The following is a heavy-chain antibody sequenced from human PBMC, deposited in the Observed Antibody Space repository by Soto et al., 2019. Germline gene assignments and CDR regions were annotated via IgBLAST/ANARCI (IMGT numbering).Heavy chain of an antibody. CDR2: IDPTHGST. CDR3: ARDGYCSGGSCYTDYWFDP. Sequence: ASVKVSCKAAGYTFTTYYMHWVRQAPGQGLEWMGVIDPTHGSTTYAQKFQGRVTMTSDTSTSTAYMELSSLRSEDTAVYYCARDGYCSGGSCYTDYWFDPWGQGTLVTVSS. J-gene: IGHJ5*02. D-gene: IGHD2-15*01. V-gene: IGHV1-46*01. CDR1: GYTFTTYY.